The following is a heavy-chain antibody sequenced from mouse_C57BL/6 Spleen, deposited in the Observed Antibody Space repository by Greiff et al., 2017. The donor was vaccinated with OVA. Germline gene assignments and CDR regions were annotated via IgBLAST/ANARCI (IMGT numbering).Heavy chain of an antibody. CDR3: ASPRGDGSSYFDY. CDR1: GYTFTDYY. Sequence: EVQLQQSGPVLVKPGASVKMSCKASGYTFTDYYMNWVKQSHGKSLEWIGVINPYNGGTSYNQKFKGKATLTVDKSSSTAYMELNSLTSEDSAVYYCASPRGDGSSYFDYWGQGTTLTVSS. J-gene: IGHJ2*01. V-gene: IGHV1-19*01. D-gene: IGHD1-1*01. CDR2: INPYNGGT.